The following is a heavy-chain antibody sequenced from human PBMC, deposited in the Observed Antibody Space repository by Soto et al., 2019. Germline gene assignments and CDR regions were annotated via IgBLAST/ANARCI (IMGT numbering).Heavy chain of an antibody. V-gene: IGHV4-34*01. D-gene: IGHD6-13*01. CDR3: ARFPLIAAAGTRSYYYYGMDV. Sequence: SDTLFLTFAYNGWSFSGYYWSGIRQPPGMGLKWIGEINHSRSTYSHPPLKSRVTISVATSKTQFSLKLSSVTAADTAVYYCARFPLIAAAGTRSYYYYGMDVWGQGTTVTVSS. CDR1: GWSFSGYY. CDR2: INHSRST. J-gene: IGHJ6*02.